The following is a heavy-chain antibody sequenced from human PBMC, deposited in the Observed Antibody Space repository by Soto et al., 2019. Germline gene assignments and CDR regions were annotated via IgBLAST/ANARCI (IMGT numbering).Heavy chain of an antibody. V-gene: IGHV5-51*01. J-gene: IGHJ3*02. D-gene: IGHD4-17*01. Sequence: GESLKISCKGSGYSFTSYWIGWVRQMPGKGLEWMGIIYPGDSDTRYSPSFQGQVTISADKSISTAYLQWSSLKASDTAMYYCARSLHDYGDYEGAFDIWGQGTMVTVSS. CDR3: ARSLHDYGDYEGAFDI. CDR1: GYSFTSYW. CDR2: IYPGDSDT.